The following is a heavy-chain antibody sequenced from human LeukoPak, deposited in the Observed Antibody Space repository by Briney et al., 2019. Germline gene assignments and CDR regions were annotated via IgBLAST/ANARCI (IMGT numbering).Heavy chain of an antibody. CDR3: AKEVGDSSSWADAFHI. J-gene: IGHJ3*02. V-gene: IGHV3-23*01. CDR2: IRGSGGST. Sequence: EPGGSLRLSCAASGFTFSSYAMSWVRRARGKGLEWVSDIRGSGGSTYYADSVKGRFTISRDNSKNTLYLQMNSLRAEDTAVYYCAKEVGDSSSWADAFHIWGQGTMVTVSS. D-gene: IGHD6-13*01. CDR1: GFTFSSYA.